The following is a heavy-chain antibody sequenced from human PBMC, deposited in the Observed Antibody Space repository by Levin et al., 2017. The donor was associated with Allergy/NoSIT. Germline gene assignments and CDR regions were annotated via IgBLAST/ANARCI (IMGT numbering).Heavy chain of an antibody. Sequence: SCAASGFTFSSYAMSWVRQAPGKGLEWVSAISGSGGSTYYADSVKGRFTISRDNSKNTLYLQMNSLRAEDTAVYYCAKDHAWNDVGNWFDPWGQGTLVTVSS. CDR2: ISGSGGST. CDR1: GFTFSSYA. J-gene: IGHJ5*02. V-gene: IGHV3-23*01. D-gene: IGHD1-1*01. CDR3: AKDHAWNDVGNWFDP.